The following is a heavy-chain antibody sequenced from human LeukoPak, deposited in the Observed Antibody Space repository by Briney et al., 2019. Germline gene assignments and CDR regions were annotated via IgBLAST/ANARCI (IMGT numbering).Heavy chain of an antibody. CDR3: ARGDYYGSGSYYNSAFDI. V-gene: IGHV4-61*02. CDR1: GVSISTGTYY. D-gene: IGHD3-10*01. Sequence: SETLCLTCTASGVSISTGTYYWSWIRQPAGQGLEWIGRIYTSGSTNYNRSLKSRVTISVHTSKNHFSLKLNSVTAADTAVYYCARGDYYGSGSYYNSAFDIWGQGTMVTVSS. CDR2: IYTSGST. J-gene: IGHJ3*02.